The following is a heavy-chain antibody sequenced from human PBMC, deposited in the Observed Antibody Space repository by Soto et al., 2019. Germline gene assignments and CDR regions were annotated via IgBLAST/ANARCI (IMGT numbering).Heavy chain of an antibody. D-gene: IGHD4-17*01. V-gene: IGHV1-18*04. CDR3: ASWAGQNRDFGGYFDY. CDR2: ISGYNGNT. J-gene: IGHJ4*02. CDR1: GYTFTSHG. Sequence: ASVKVSCKASGYTFTSHGISWVRQAPGQGLEWMGWISGYNGNTNYAQKLQGRVTMTTDTSTSTAYMELRSLRSDDTAVYDSASWAGQNRDFGGYFDYWGQGTRVTVSS.